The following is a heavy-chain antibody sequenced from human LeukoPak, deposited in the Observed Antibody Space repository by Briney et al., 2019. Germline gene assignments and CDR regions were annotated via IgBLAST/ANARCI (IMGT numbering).Heavy chain of an antibody. V-gene: IGHV3-23*01. CDR3: AKWGIVVVPAASV. J-gene: IGHJ6*02. CDR1: GITFSSYD. CDR2: ISGSGGST. D-gene: IGHD2-2*01. Sequence: PGGSLRLSCAASGITFSSYDMSWVRQAPGKGLEWVSGISGSGGSTYYADSVKGRFTISRDNSKNTLYLQMNSLRAEDTAVYYCAKWGIVVVPAASVWGQGTTVTVSS.